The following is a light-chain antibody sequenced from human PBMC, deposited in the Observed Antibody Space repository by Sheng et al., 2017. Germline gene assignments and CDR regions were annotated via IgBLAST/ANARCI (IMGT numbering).Light chain of an antibody. Sequence: EIVLTQSPGTLSLSPGERATLSCRASQSVNNNYLAWYQQKPGRAPRLLIHGASSRATGLPDRFSGSGSGTDFSLTINRLEPEDFAVYYCQQYGSSPITFGQGTRLEIK. J-gene: IGKJ5*01. CDR3: QQYGSSPIT. CDR1: QSVNNNY. CDR2: GAS. V-gene: IGKV3-20*01.